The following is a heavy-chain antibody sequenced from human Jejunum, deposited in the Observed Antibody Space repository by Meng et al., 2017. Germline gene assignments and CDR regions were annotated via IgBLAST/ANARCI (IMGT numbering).Heavy chain of an antibody. D-gene: IGHD2-15*01. Sequence: GESLKISCAASGFSFSDYYMSWIRQAPGKGHEWVSYISSTGSDINYADSVKGRFTISRDNAKNSLYLQMNSLRDEDTAVYYCARGGGYYFAYWGQGMLVTVAS. V-gene: IGHV3-11*04. CDR1: GFSFSDYY. J-gene: IGHJ4*02. CDR3: ARGGGYYFAY. CDR2: ISSTGSDI.